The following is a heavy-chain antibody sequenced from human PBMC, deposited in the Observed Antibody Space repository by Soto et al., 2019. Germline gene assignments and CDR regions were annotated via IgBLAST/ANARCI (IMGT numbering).Heavy chain of an antibody. V-gene: IGHV4-4*02. CDR1: GGSISSSNW. D-gene: IGHD3-10*01. CDR2: IYHSGST. Sequence: SETLSLTCAVSGGSISSSNWWSWVRQPPGKGLEWIGEIYHSGSTNYNPSLKSRVTISVDKSKNQFSLKLSSVTAADTAVYYCARGRSSRLYGMAVWGQGTTVTVSS. CDR3: ARGRSSRLYGMAV. J-gene: IGHJ6*02.